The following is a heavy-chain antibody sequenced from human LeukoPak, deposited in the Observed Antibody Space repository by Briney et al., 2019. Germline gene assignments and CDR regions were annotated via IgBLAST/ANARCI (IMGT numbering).Heavy chain of an antibody. CDR2: INHSGST. CDR3: AREATATGLDY. Sequence: SETLSLTCAVYGGSFSGNYWSWIRQPPGKGLEWIGEINHSGSTFYSSSLKSRVSISVDTSKNQFSLRLTSVTAANTAVYYCAREATATGLDYWGRGILVTVSS. D-gene: IGHD5-18*01. CDR1: GGSFSGNY. J-gene: IGHJ4*02. V-gene: IGHV4-34*01.